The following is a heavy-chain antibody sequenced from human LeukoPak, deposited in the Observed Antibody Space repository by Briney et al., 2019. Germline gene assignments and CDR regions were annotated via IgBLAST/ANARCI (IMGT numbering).Heavy chain of an antibody. CDR3: ARKPHSDAFDI. Sequence: SETLSLTCTVSGGSISSYYWSWIRQPPGKGLEWIGYIHTSGSSNYNPYLKSRVTISVDTSKNQFSLRLSSVTAADPPIFYCARKPHSDAFDIGAQGTMVTDSS. V-gene: IGHV4-4*09. CDR2: IHTSGSS. CDR1: GGSISSYY. J-gene: IGHJ3*02.